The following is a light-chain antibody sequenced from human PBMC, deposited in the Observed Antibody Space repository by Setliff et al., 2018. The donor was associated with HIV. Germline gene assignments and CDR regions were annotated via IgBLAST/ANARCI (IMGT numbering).Light chain of an antibody. CDR1: TSTIGTNY. V-gene: IGLV1-51*01. J-gene: IGLJ1*01. CDR3: GTWDSSVNGGYV. CDR2: END. Sequence: QSVLTQPPSVSAAPGQKVTISCSGFTSTIGTNYVSWYQQLPGTAPKVVLYENDKRPAGIPDRFSGSKSATSATLGITGLQTGDEADYYCGTWDSSVNGGYVFGTGTKVTV.